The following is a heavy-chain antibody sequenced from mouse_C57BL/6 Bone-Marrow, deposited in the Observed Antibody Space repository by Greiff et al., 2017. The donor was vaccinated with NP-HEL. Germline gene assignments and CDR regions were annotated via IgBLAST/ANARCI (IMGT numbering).Heavy chain of an antibody. J-gene: IGHJ4*01. Sequence: VQLQQSGAELARPGASVKLSCKASGYTFTSYGLSWVKQRTGQGLGWIGEISPRSGNTYYNEKFKGKATLTADKSSSTAYMELRSLTSEDSAVYFCARIGPGYAMDYGGQGTSVTVSS. CDR1: GYTFTSYG. CDR3: ARIGPGYAMDY. V-gene: IGHV1-81*01. CDR2: ISPRSGNT.